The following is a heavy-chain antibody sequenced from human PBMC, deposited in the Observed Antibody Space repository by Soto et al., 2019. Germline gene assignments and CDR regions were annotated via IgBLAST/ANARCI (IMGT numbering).Heavy chain of an antibody. Sequence: ASVKVSCKASGYTFTSYYMHWVRQAPGQGLEWMGIINPSGGSTSYAQKFQGRATMTRDTSTSTVYMELSSLRSEDTAVYYCASLVHGDPLSFDYWGQGTLVTVSS. J-gene: IGHJ4*02. V-gene: IGHV1-46*03. CDR1: GYTFTSYY. D-gene: IGHD4-17*01. CDR2: INPSGGST. CDR3: ASLVHGDPLSFDY.